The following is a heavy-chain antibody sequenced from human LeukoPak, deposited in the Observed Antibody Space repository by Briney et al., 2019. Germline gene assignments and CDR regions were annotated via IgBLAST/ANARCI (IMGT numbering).Heavy chain of an antibody. CDR3: ARRVAYCSSTSCYWFDP. V-gene: IGHV4-39*01. D-gene: IGHD2-2*01. Sequence: KPSETLSLTCTVSGGSISSSSYYWGWIRQPPGKGLEWIGSIYYSGSTYYNPSLKSRVTISVDTSKNQFSLKLSSVTAADTAVYYCARRVAYCSSTSCYWFDPWGQGTLVTVPS. J-gene: IGHJ5*02. CDR1: GGSISSSSYY. CDR2: IYYSGST.